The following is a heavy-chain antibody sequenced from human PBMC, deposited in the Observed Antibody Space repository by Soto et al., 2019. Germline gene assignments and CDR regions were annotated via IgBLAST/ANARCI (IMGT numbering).Heavy chain of an antibody. V-gene: IGHV1-69*01. CDR2: NIPVCGTT. Sequence: QVQRVQSGAEVKKPGSSVMVSCKASGGTLNSYTISWGRQAPGQGLEWMGGNIPVCGTTHYPQKFQGRATITADQSTGTAYLDLFSLRSEDTAIYYCSISNSYGRGDFWGQGPLVNVSS. J-gene: IGHJ4*02. D-gene: IGHD4-17*01. CDR1: GGTLNSYT. CDR3: SISNSYGRGDF.